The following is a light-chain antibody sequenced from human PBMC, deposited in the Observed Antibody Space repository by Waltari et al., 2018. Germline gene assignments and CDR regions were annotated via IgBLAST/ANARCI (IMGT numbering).Light chain of an antibody. CDR2: TNT. CDR1: SSNIGAGYN. Sequence: QSVLTQPPSVSGAPRQGVTISCTGCSSNIGAGYNVNRFYQVPGSAPKLLIYTNTNRPSGVPDRFSGSKSGTSASLAITGLQAEDEADYYCQSYDSSLSAWVFGGGTKLTVL. CDR3: QSYDSSLSAWV. J-gene: IGLJ3*02. V-gene: IGLV1-40*01.